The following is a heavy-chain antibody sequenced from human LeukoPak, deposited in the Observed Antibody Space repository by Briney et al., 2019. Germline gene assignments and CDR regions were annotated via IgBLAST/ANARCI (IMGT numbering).Heavy chain of an antibody. CDR1: GGSISSGSYY. CDR2: IYTSGST. Sequence: PSETLSLTCTVSGGSISSGSYYWSWIRQPAGKGLEWIGRIYTSGSTNYNPSLKSRVTISLDTSNNQFSLKLTSVTAADTAVYYCARSPLVRFDYWGRGTLVTVSS. V-gene: IGHV4-61*02. CDR3: ARSPLVRFDY. J-gene: IGHJ4*02.